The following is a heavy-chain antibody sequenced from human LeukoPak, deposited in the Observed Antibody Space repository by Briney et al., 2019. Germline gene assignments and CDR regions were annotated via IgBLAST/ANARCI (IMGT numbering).Heavy chain of an antibody. CDR1: GFTFSSYS. J-gene: IGHJ5*02. D-gene: IGHD3-3*01. V-gene: IGHV3-48*01. CDR2: ISSSSSTI. Sequence: GGSLRLSCAASGFTFSSYSMNWVRQAPGKGLEWVSYISSSSSTIYYADSVKGRFTISRDNSKNTLYLQMNSLRAEDTAVYYCAKDYLTYYDFWSGYYTWGQGTLVTVSS. CDR3: AKDYLTYYDFWSGYYT.